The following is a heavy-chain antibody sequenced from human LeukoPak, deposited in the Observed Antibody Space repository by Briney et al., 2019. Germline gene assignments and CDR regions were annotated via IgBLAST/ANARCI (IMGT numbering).Heavy chain of an antibody. CDR2: IKQDGSEK. Sequence: PGGSLRLSCAASGFTFSSYWMSWVRQAPGKGLEWVANIKQDGSEKYYVDSVKGRFTISRDNAKNSLYLQMNSLRAEDTAVYYCARAEDYYDSSGYDYWGQGTLVTVSS. CDR1: GFTFSSYW. CDR3: ARAEDYYDSSGYDY. V-gene: IGHV3-7*01. J-gene: IGHJ4*02. D-gene: IGHD3-22*01.